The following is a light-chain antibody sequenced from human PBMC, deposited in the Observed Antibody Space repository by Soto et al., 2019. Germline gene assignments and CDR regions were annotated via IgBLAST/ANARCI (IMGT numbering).Light chain of an antibody. Sequence: QSALTQPASVSGSPGQSITLSCTGTSADVVNYNLVSWYHQHPGNTPNVLIYAVSKQPSGVSNRCSGSKSGNTASLTISGRQAEDDAEDYCCSYACSKSWVLGGGTKVTVL. CDR1: SADVVNYNL. J-gene: IGLJ3*02. V-gene: IGLV2-23*02. CDR2: AVS. CDR3: CSYACSKSWV.